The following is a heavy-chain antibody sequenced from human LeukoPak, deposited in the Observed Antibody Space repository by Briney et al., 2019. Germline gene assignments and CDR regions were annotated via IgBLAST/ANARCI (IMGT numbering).Heavy chain of an antibody. CDR1: GGTFSSYA. CDR2: IIPIFGTA. CDR3: ARHVVGNDAFDI. J-gene: IGHJ3*02. Sequence: GASVKVSCKASGGTFSSYAISWVRQAPGQGLEWMGGIIPIFGTANYAQKFQGRVTITADESTSTAYMELSSLRSEDTAVYYCARHVVGNDAFDIWGQGTMVTVSS. V-gene: IGHV1-69*13. D-gene: IGHD2-21*01.